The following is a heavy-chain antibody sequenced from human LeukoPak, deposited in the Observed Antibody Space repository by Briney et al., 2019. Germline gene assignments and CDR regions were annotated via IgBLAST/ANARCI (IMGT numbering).Heavy chain of an antibody. CDR2: IYPGDSDT. CDR3: ARSGNNYYFDS. Sequence: GESLKISCKGSGYSFTTYWIAWVRQMPGKDLEWMGIIYPGDSDTRYSPSFQGQVTISADKSISTVYLLWSSLKASDIAMYYCARSGNNYYFDSWGQGTLVTVSS. V-gene: IGHV5-51*01. D-gene: IGHD1/OR15-1a*01. J-gene: IGHJ4*02. CDR1: GYSFTTYW.